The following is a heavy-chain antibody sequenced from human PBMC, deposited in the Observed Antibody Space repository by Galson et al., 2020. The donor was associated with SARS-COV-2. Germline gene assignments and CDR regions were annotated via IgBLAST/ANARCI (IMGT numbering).Heavy chain of an antibody. J-gene: IGHJ6*03. CDR3: ARGGGGGDYDIDV. CDR2: MSYDGTNK. D-gene: IGHD3-16*01. V-gene: IGHV3-30*01. Sequence: GEYLKISCAAPGFPFSSYAMHWARQAPGKGLEGVAGMSYDGTNKYYADSVKGRFTISRDNSKNTLDLQMNSLSAEDTAVYYCARGGGGGDYDIDVWGKGTMVTVSS. CDR1: GFPFSSYA.